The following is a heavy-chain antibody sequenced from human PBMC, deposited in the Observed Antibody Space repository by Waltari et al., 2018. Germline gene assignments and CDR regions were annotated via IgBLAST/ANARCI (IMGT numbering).Heavy chain of an antibody. CDR2: INPNSGGT. V-gene: IGHV1-2*06. Sequence: QVQLVQSGAEVKKPGASVKVSCKASGYTFTAYYMHWVRLVPGKGLEWMGRINPNSGGTNYAQKFQGRVTMTRDTSISTAYMELSRLRSDDTAVYYCARRGSSSSAALYNWGQGTLVTVSS. CDR1: GYTFTAYY. CDR3: ARRGSSSSAALYN. D-gene: IGHD6-6*01. J-gene: IGHJ4*02.